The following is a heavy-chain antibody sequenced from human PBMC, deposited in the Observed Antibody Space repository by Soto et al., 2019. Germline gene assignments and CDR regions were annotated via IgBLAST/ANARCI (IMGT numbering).Heavy chain of an antibody. D-gene: IGHD6-19*01. CDR1: GFTFSSYG. CDR2: IWYDGSNK. V-gene: IGHV3-33*01. Sequence: QVQLVESGGGVVQPGRSLRLSCAASGFTFSSYGMHWVRQAPGKGLEWVAVIWYDGSNKYYADSVEGRFTISRDNSKNTLYLQMNSLRAEDTAVYYCIIGSGWSDFDYWGQGTLVTVSS. CDR3: IIGSGWSDFDY. J-gene: IGHJ4*02.